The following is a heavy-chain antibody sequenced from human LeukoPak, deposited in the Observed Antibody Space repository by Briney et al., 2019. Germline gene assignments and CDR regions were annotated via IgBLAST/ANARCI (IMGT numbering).Heavy chain of an antibody. Sequence: GGSLRLSCAASGFTFNNYAMSWVRQAPGKGLEWVSAILGSGRSAYYADSVKGRFTISRDNSKNSLFLQMNSLRVEDTALYYCSKWGDYDVLTGYYDSDFWGQGTLVTVSA. CDR2: ILGSGRSA. D-gene: IGHD3-9*01. CDR3: SKWGDYDVLTGYYDSDF. V-gene: IGHV3-23*01. CDR1: GFTFNNYA. J-gene: IGHJ4*02.